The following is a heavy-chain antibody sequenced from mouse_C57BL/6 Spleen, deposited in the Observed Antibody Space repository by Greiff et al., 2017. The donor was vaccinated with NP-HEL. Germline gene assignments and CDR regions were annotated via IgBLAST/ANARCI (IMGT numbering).Heavy chain of an antibody. CDR2: IWGDGST. CDR1: GFSLTSYG. D-gene: IGHD2-4*01. J-gene: IGHJ3*01. CDR3: AKERDYDGGVWFAY. Sequence: VKVVESGPGLVAPSQSLSITCTVSGFSLTSYGVSWVRQPPGKGLEWLGVIWGDGSTNYHSALISRLSISKDNSKSQVFLKLNSLQTDDTATYYCAKERDYDGGVWFAYWGQGTLVTVSA. V-gene: IGHV2-3*01.